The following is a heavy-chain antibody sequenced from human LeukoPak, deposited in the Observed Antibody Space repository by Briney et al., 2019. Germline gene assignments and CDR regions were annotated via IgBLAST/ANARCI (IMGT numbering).Heavy chain of an antibody. CDR1: GFSFSSCE. J-gene: IGHJ4*02. Sequence: GGSLRLSCAASGFSFSSCEMNWVRQAPGKRLEWVSYITGSGSIIYYADSVKGRFTISRDNAKNSLYLQMNSLRAEDTAMYYCASLLNWGQGTLVTVSS. CDR2: ITGSGSII. V-gene: IGHV3-48*03. CDR3: ASLLN.